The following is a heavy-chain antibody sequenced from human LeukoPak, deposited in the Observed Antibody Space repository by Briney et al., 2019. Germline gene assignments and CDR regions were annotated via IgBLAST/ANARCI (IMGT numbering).Heavy chain of an antibody. D-gene: IGHD2-21*02. Sequence: SETLSLTCTVSGGSISSYYWSWIRQPPGKGLEWIGYIYYSGSTNYNPSLKSRVTISVDTSKNQFPLKLSSVTAADTAVYYCARVRDVVVTAIPPWFDPWGQGTLVTVSS. CDR1: GGSISSYY. CDR3: ARVRDVVVTAIPPWFDP. CDR2: IYYSGST. V-gene: IGHV4-59*01. J-gene: IGHJ5*02.